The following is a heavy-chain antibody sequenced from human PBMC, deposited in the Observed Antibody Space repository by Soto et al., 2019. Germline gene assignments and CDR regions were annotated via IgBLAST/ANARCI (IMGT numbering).Heavy chain of an antibody. V-gene: IGHV4-31*03. D-gene: IGHD6-13*01. Sequence: QVQLQESDPGLVKPSQTLSLTCTVSGGSISSGGYFWSWVRQHPGKGLEWIGNIYYSGWTYYNPSLKSRVTISVDTSKNQFSLKLSSVTAADTAVYYCARFAREENPKVGSWYYFDYWGQGTRVTVSS. CDR3: ARFAREENPKVGSWYYFDY. CDR1: GGSISSGGYF. CDR2: IYYSGWT. J-gene: IGHJ4*02.